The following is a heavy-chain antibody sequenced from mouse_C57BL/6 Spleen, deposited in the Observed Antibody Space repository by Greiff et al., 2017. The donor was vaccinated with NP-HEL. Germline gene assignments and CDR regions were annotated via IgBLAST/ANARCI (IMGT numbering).Heavy chain of an antibody. V-gene: IGHV5-9-1*02. CDR2: ISSGGDYI. CDR1: GFTFSSYA. J-gene: IGHJ1*03. CDR3: TREGYGSSKYFDV. Sequence: EVQLVESGEGLVKPGGSLKLSCAASGFTFSSYAMSWVRQTPEKRLEWVAYISSGGDYIYYADTVKGRFTISRDNARNTLYLQMSRLKSADTDMYYCTREGYGSSKYFDVWGTGTTVTVSS. D-gene: IGHD1-1*01.